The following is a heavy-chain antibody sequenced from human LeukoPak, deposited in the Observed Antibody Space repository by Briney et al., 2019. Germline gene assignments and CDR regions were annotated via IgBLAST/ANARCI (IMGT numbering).Heavy chain of an antibody. CDR3: AREGSTIAAAGKAPGDYYYYMDV. CDR1: GYTFTGYY. Sequence: GASVKVSCKASGYTFTGYYMHWVRQAPGQGLEWMGWINPNSGGRNYAQKFQGRVTMTRDTSISTAYMELSRLRSDDTAVYYCAREGSTIAAAGKAPGDYYYYMDVWGKGTTVTVSS. D-gene: IGHD6-13*01. V-gene: IGHV1-2*02. J-gene: IGHJ6*03. CDR2: INPNSGGR.